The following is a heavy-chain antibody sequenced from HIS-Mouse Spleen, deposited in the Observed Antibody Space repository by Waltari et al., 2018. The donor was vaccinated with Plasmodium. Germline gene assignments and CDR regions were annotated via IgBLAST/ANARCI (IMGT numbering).Heavy chain of an antibody. CDR2: IYSSGST. D-gene: IGHD1-7*01. J-gene: IGHJ4*02. V-gene: IGHV4-39*07. CDR1: GGSISSRSYY. CDR3: ARDRITGTSYFDY. Sequence: QLQLQESGPGLVKPSETLSPTCTVSGGSISSRSYYWRWIRQPPGKGRAWIGSIYSSGSTYYNPALKSRVTISVDTSKNQFSLKLSSVTAADTAVYYCARDRITGTSYFDYWGQGTLVTVSS.